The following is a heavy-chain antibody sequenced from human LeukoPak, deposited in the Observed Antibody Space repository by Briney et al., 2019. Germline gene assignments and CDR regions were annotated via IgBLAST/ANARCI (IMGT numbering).Heavy chain of an antibody. D-gene: IGHD6-19*01. CDR3: ARQWGIAVADYFDY. CDR2: IYYSGST. CDR1: GGSISSYY. Sequence: SETLSLTCTVSGGSISSYYWSWIRQPPGKGLKWIGYIYYSGSTNYNPSLKSRVTISVDTSKNQFSLKLSSVTAADTAVYYCARQWGIAVADYFDYWGQGTLVTVSS. J-gene: IGHJ4*02. V-gene: IGHV4-59*08.